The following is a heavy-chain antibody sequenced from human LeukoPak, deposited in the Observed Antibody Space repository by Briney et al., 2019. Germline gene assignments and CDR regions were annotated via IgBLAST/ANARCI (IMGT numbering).Heavy chain of an antibody. CDR1: GYTFTSYA. J-gene: IGHJ5*02. CDR3: ARGLLIVEDWFDP. V-gene: IGHV1-8*03. CDR2: MNPNSGNT. D-gene: IGHD2-15*01. Sequence: GASVKVSCKASGYTFTSYAINWVRQATGQGLEWMGWMNPNSGNTGYAQKFQGRVTITRNTSISTAYMELSSLRSEDTAVYYCARGLLIVEDWFDPWGQGTLVTVSS.